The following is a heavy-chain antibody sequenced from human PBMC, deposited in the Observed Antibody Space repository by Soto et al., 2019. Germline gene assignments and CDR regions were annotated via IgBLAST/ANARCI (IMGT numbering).Heavy chain of an antibody. V-gene: IGHV3-7*01. CDR3: ARAGGSSGWYYLDY. D-gene: IGHD6-19*01. J-gene: IGHJ4*02. CDR1: GFTFSSYW. CDR2: IKQDGSEK. Sequence: EGSLRLSCAASGFTFSSYWMSWVRQAPGKGLEWVANIKQDGSEKYYVDSVKGRFTTSRDNAKNSLYLQMNSLRAEDTAVYYCARAGGSSGWYYLDYWGQGTLVTVS.